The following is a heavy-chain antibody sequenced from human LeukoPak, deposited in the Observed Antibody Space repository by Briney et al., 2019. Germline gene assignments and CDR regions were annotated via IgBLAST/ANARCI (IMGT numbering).Heavy chain of an antibody. Sequence: GESLKISCKGSGYSFTSYWIGWVRQMPGKGLEWMGIIYPGDSDTRYSPSFQGQVTISADKSISTAYLQWSSLEASDTAMYYCARTSRGYSYGRNFDYWGQGTLVTVSS. CDR1: GYSFTSYW. CDR3: ARTSRGYSYGRNFDY. CDR2: IYPGDSDT. V-gene: IGHV5-51*01. J-gene: IGHJ4*02. D-gene: IGHD5-18*01.